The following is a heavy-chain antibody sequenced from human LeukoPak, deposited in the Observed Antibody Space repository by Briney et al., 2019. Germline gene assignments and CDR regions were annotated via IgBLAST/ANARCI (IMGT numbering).Heavy chain of an antibody. CDR2: INSNSGDT. V-gene: IGHV1-2*02. Sequence: ASVKVSCKTSGYTFTGYYIHWVRQAPGQGLEWMGWINSNSGDTTYAQTFQGRVTVTGDTSISTFYMNLIGLRSDDTALYYCASGRSGGYGLDVWDQGTTVTVSS. J-gene: IGHJ6*02. CDR3: ASGRSGGYGLDV. CDR1: GYTFTGYY. D-gene: IGHD3-3*01.